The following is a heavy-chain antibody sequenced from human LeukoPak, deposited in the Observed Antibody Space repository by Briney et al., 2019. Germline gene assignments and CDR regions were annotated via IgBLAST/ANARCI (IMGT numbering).Heavy chain of an antibody. J-gene: IGHJ4*02. V-gene: IGHV3-64*01. CDR2: ISSNGGST. Sequence: GGSLRLSCAASGFTFSSYAMHWVRQAPGKGLEYVSAISSNGGSTYYANSVKGRFTISRDNSKNTLYLQMGSLRAEDMAVYYCARASLWSGYYTYYFDYWGQGTLVTVSS. CDR3: ARASLWSGYYTYYFDY. D-gene: IGHD3-3*01. CDR1: GFTFSSYA.